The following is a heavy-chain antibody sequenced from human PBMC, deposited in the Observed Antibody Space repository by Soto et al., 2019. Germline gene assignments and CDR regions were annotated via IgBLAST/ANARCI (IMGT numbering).Heavy chain of an antibody. CDR3: ARDRYPRYDSSGYYGMDV. Sequence: ASVKVSCKASGYTFTSYYMHWVRQAPGQGLEWMGIINPSGGSTSYAQKFQGRVTMTRDTSTSTVYMELSSLRSEDTAVYYCARDRYPRYDSSGYYGMDVWGQGTTVTGSS. CDR2: INPSGGST. D-gene: IGHD3-22*01. V-gene: IGHV1-46*01. CDR1: GYTFTSYY. J-gene: IGHJ6*02.